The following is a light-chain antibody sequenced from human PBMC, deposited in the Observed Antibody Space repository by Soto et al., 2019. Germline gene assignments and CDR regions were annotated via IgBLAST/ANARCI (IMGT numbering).Light chain of an antibody. J-gene: IGLJ1*01. V-gene: IGLV2-14*01. CDR3: SAYTSSKYV. Sequence: QSALTQPASVSGSPAQSITISFTGTSSDVGGYNYVSWYQQHPGKAPKLMIYEVSNRPSGVSNCFSGSKSGNTASLAISGLQAEDEADYYCSAYTSSKYVLGTGPTVNV. CDR2: EVS. CDR1: SSDVGGYNY.